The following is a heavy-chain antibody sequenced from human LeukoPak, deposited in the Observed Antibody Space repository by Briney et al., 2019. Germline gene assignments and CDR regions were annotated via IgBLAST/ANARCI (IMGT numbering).Heavy chain of an antibody. V-gene: IGHV3-33*08. CDR3: ARSERRTHYDILHY. CDR2: IWYDGSNK. D-gene: IGHD3-9*01. J-gene: IGHJ4*02. CDR1: GFSVSSSH. Sequence: PGGSLRLSCAASGFSVSSSHMSWVRQAPGKGLEWVAVIWYDGSNKYYADSVKGRFTISRDNSKNTLYLQMNSLRAEDTAVYYCARSERRTHYDILHYWGQGTLVTVSS.